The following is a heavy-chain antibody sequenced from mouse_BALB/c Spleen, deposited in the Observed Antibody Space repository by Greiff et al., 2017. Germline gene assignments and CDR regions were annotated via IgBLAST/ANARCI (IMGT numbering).Heavy chain of an antibody. Sequence: LMKPGASVKISCKATGYTFSSYWIEWVKQRPGHGLEWIGEILPGSGSTNYNEKFKGKATFTADTSSNTAYMQLSSLTSEDSAVYYCARNGDGNYEDAMDYWGQGTSVTVSS. CDR2: ILPGSGST. J-gene: IGHJ4*01. V-gene: IGHV1-9*01. CDR1: GYTFSSYW. CDR3: ARNGDGNYEDAMDY. D-gene: IGHD2-1*01.